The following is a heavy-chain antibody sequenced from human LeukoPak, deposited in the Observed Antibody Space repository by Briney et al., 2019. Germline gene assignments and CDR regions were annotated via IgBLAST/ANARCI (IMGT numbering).Heavy chain of an antibody. V-gene: IGHV4-31*11. J-gene: IGHJ4*02. CDR3: TRDGPRSSGYPDN. CDR1: GGSISSGGYF. D-gene: IGHD3-22*01. Sequence: SETLSLTCAVSGGSISSGGYFWSWIRQHPGKGLEWFGYIYYTGSTYYNPSLKSRVTISVDTSKNQFSLKLSSVTAADTAVYYCTRDGPRSSGYPDNWGQGALVTVSS. CDR2: IYYTGST.